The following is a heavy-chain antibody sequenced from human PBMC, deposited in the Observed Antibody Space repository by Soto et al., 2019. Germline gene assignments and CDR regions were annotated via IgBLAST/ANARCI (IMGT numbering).Heavy chain of an antibody. CDR2: SGSGSGAT. J-gene: IGHJ4*02. V-gene: IGHV1-2*02. CDR3: GRGRSGQIIVFY. Sequence: QVQLVQSGAEVKKPGASVKVSCKASGYTFTGHYIHWVRQAPEQGPEWMGDSGSGSGATRYAQRFQGRVTMTRDMSITKVYMELNKLSPDDTTVYYCGRGRSGQIIVFYWRLVTPVTVSS. CDR1: GYTFTGHY. D-gene: IGHD1-26*01.